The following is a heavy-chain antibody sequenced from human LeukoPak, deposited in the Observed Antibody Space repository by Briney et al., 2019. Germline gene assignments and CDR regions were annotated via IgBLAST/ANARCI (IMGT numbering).Heavy chain of an antibody. CDR2: IHIYRGNT. J-gene: IGHJ3*02. Sequence: ASVKVSCKASGYSSTNYGISWVRQAPGQGLEWMGWIHIYRGNTNYAQKLQGRVTMTTDTSTSTAYMELRSLRSDDTAVYYCARGPLPHAFDIWGQGTMVTVSS. CDR1: GYSSTNYG. CDR3: ARGPLPHAFDI. V-gene: IGHV1-18*01.